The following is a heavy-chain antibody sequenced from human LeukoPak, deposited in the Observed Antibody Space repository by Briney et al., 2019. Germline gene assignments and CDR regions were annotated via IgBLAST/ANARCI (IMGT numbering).Heavy chain of an antibody. V-gene: IGHV1-69*04. CDR1: GGTFSSYA. D-gene: IGHD3-10*01. J-gene: IGHJ3*02. Sequence: GASVKVSCKASGGTFSSYAISWVRQAPGQGLEWMGRIIPILGIANYAQKFQGRVTITADKSTSTAYMELSSLRSEDTAVYYCARSHQLKAAGSYYKGAFDIWGQGTMVTVSS. CDR3: ARSHQLKAAGSYYKGAFDI. CDR2: IIPILGIA.